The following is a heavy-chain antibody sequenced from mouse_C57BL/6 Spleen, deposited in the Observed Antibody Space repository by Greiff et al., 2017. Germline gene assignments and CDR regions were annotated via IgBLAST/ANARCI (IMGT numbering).Heavy chain of an antibody. D-gene: IGHD2-3*01. J-gene: IGHJ3*01. CDR2: ISDGGSYT. CDR1: GFTFSSYA. CDR3: ARDERWLLAY. V-gene: IGHV5-4*01. Sequence: EVKLMESGGGLVKPGGSLKLSCAASGFTFSSYAMSWVRQTPEKSLEWVATISDGGSYTYYPDNVKGRFTISRDNAKNNLYLQMSHLKSEDTAMYYCARDERWLLAYWGQGTLVTVSA.